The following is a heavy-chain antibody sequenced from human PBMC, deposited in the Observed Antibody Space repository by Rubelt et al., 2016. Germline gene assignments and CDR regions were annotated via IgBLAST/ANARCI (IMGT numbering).Heavy chain of an antibody. CDR2: ISYDGGNK. D-gene: IGHD6-13*01. J-gene: IGHJ4*02. CDR3: AKDPARYSSPGYFDY. CDR1: GFTFSHYA. Sequence: VVQPGRSLRLSCAASGFTFSHYAMHWVRQAPGEGLEWVALISYDGGNKNYADSVKGRFTISRDNSKNTLYLQMNSLRAEDTAVYYCAKDPARYSSPGYFDYWGQGTLVTVSS. V-gene: IGHV3-30*04.